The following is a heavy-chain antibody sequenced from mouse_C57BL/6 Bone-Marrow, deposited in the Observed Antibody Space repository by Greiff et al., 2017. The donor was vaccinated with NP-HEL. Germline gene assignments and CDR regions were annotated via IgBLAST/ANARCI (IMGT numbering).Heavy chain of an antibody. D-gene: IGHD2-2*01. V-gene: IGHV1-55*01. CDR2: IYPGSGST. CDR1: GYTFTSYW. Sequence: QVQLKQPGAELVKPGASVKMSCKVSGYTFTSYWITWVKQRPGQGLEWIGDIYPGSGSTNYNEKFKSKATLTVDTSSSTAYMQLSSLTSEDSAVYYCARKTDYGYDWFAYWGQGTLVTVSA. CDR3: ARKTDYGYDWFAY. J-gene: IGHJ3*01.